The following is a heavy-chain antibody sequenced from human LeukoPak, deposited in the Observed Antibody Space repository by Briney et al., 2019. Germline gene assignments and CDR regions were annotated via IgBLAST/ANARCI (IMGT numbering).Heavy chain of an antibody. CDR3: AREMAPGSSSRYD. Sequence: SVKVSCKASGGTCSSYAISWVRQAPGQGLEWMGRIIPIFGTANYAQKFQGRVTITTDESTSTAYMELSSLRSEDTAVYYCAREMAPGSSSRYDWGQGTLVTVSS. CDR2: IIPIFGTA. D-gene: IGHD6-13*01. V-gene: IGHV1-69*05. CDR1: GGTCSSYA. J-gene: IGHJ4*02.